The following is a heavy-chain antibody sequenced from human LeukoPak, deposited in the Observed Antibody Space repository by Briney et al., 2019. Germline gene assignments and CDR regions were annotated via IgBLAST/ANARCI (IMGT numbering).Heavy chain of an antibody. Sequence: GGSLRLSCAASGFTVSSNYMTWVRQAPGKGLEWVSIIYSGGYTDYADSVKGRFTISRDNSKNTLDLQMNSLRAEDTAVYYCARRLEYSGSKGVFDYWGQGTLVTVSS. J-gene: IGHJ4*02. CDR1: GFTVSSNY. D-gene: IGHD1-26*01. V-gene: IGHV3-66*01. CDR3: ARRLEYSGSKGVFDY. CDR2: IYSGGYT.